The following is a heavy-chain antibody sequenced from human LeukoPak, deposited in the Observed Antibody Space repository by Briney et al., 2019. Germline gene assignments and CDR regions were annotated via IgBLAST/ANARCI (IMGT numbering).Heavy chain of an antibody. CDR2: IRTTGDT. J-gene: IGHJ2*01. CDR3: ARGVSYYYDNSGHPGCYFDL. Sequence: PGGSLRLSCAVSGFTFNYYDMHWVRQAPGKRLEWVSAIRTTGDTHYPDSVKGRFAMSREDAKNSVHLQMNTLRAGDTAVYYCARGVSYYYDNSGHPGCYFDLWGRGTLVTVSS. D-gene: IGHD3-22*01. V-gene: IGHV3-13*01. CDR1: GFTFNYYD.